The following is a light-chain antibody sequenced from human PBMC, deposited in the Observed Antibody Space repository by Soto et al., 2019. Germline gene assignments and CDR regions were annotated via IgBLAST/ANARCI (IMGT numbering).Light chain of an antibody. CDR1: SSNIGSNT. J-gene: IGLJ2*01. V-gene: IGLV1-44*01. CDR2: NNS. Sequence: QAVVTQPPSASGTPGQRVTISCSGSSSNIGSNTVNWYQQLPGTAPKLVIYNNSQRPSGVPDRFSGSKSGTSASLAISGLQSEDEADYYCAAWDDSLNGPVVFGGGTKLTVL. CDR3: AAWDDSLNGPVV.